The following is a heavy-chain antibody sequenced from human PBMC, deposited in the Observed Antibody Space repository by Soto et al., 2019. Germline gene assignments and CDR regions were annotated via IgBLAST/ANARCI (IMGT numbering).Heavy chain of an antibody. CDR2: IYYSGST. D-gene: IGHD2-15*01. CDR3: ARDARSGRVFDY. J-gene: IGHJ4*02. Sequence: QVQLQESGPGLVKPSQTLSLTCTVSGGSISSGGYYWSWIRQHPGKGLEWIGYIYYSGSTYYNPSLKIRVPISVDTSKNQFSLKLSSVTAADTAVYYCARDARSGRVFDYWGQGTLVTVSS. CDR1: GGSISSGGYY. V-gene: IGHV4-31*03.